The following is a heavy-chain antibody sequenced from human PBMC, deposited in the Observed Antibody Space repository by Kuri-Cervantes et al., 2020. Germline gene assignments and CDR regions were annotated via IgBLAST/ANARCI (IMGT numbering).Heavy chain of an antibody. Sequence: ASVKVSCKASGYTFTSYYMHWVRQAPGQGLEWMGIINPNGGSTSYAQKFQGRVTMTRDTSTSTVYMELSSLRSEDTAVYYCARDLAFYYDSSGLAGFDPWGQGTLVTVSS. D-gene: IGHD3-22*01. J-gene: IGHJ5*02. V-gene: IGHV1-46*01. CDR3: ARDLAFYYDSSGLAGFDP. CDR2: INPNGGST. CDR1: GYTFTSYY.